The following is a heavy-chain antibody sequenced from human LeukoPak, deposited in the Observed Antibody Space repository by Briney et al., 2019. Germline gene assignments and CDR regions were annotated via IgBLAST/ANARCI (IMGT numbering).Heavy chain of an antibody. V-gene: IGHV4-34*01. J-gene: IGHJ4*02. Sequence: PSETLSLTCAVYGGSFSGYYWSWIRQPPGKGLEWIGEINHSGSTNYNPSLKSRVTISVDTSKNQFSLKLSSVTAADTAVYYCARDLDYWGQGTLVTVSS. CDR1: GGSFSGYY. CDR3: ARDLDY. CDR2: INHSGST.